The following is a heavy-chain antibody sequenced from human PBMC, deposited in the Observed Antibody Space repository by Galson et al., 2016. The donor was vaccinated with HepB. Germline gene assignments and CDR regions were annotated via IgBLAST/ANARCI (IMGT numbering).Heavy chain of an antibody. D-gene: IGHD2-21*01. Sequence: SLRLSCEASGFTFSTYWMHWVRQPPGKGLVWVSRINRDRSIRDYADSVKGRLTTSRDNAKNTLYLQMHSMRAEDTAVYYCARGLAGVDDHWGQGTLVTVSS. CDR3: ARGLAGVDDH. J-gene: IGHJ4*02. CDR2: INRDRSIR. V-gene: IGHV3-74*01. CDR1: GFTFSTYW.